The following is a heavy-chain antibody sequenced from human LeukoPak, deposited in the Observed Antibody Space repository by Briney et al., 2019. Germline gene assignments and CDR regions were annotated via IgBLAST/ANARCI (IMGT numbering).Heavy chain of an antibody. J-gene: IGHJ6*02. CDR3: ARDRSDGMDV. CDR2: INHSGST. Sequence: SETLSLTCAVYGGSFSGYYWSWIRQPPGKGLEWIGEINHSGSTNYNPSLKSRVTISVDTSKNQFSLKLSSVTAADTAVYYCARDRSDGMDVWGQGTTVTVPS. CDR1: GGSFSGYY. V-gene: IGHV4-34*01.